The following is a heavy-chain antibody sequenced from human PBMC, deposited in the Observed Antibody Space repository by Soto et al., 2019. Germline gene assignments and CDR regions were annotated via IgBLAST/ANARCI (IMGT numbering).Heavy chain of an antibody. D-gene: IGHD3-22*01. CDR3: AKWLRSGFYYCDF. CDR1: GGSISSYY. V-gene: IGHV4-4*07. J-gene: IGHJ4*02. CDR2: IYTSGST. Sequence: SETLSLTCTVSGGSISSYYWSWIRQPTGKGLEWIGRIYTSGSTNYNPSLKSRVTMSVDTSKNQFSLKLSSVTAADTAVYYCAKWLRSGFYYCDFWGQGTMVTVSS.